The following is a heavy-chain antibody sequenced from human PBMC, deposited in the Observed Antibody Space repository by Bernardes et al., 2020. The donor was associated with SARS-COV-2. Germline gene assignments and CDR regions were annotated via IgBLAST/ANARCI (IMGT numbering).Heavy chain of an antibody. V-gene: IGHV4-59*08. J-gene: IGHJ6*02. CDR3: ARLSRDDSGYSSSWYDYYYGMDV. CDR2: IYYSGST. CDR1: GGSISSYY. D-gene: IGHD6-13*01. Sequence: TLSLTCTVSGGSISSYYWSWIRQPPGKGLEWIGYIYYSGSTNYNPSLKSRVTISVDTSKNQFSLKLSSVTAADTAVYYCARLSRDDSGYSSSWYDYYYGMDVWGQGTTVTVSS.